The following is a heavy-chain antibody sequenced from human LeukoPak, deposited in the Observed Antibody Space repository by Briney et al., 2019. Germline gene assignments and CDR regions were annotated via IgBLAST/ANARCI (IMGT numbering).Heavy chain of an antibody. CDR2: FDPEDDET. D-gene: IGHD3-9*01. CDR3: ATPRGYYDILTGLDD. CDR1: GYTLTELS. Sequence: ASVKVSCKVSGYTLTELSMHWVRQAPGKGLEWMGGFDPEDDETIYAQKFQGRVTMTEDTSTDTAYMEMSSLRAEDTAVYYCATPRGYYDILTGLDDWGQGTLVTASS. V-gene: IGHV1-24*01. J-gene: IGHJ4*02.